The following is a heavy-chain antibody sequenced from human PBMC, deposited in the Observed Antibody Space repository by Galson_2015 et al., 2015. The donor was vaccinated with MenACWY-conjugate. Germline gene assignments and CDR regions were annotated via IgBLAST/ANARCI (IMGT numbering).Heavy chain of an antibody. D-gene: IGHD5-24*01. V-gene: IGHV3-7*03. CDR2: IKQDGSEN. J-gene: IGHJ4*02. Sequence: MMWVRQAPGKGLEWVGKIKQDGSENFYVDSVKDRFSISRDNSKNMLYVQMNSLRAEDTAIYYCARVVSTKATYYFDYWGQGTLVTVSS. CDR3: ARVVSTKATYYFDY.